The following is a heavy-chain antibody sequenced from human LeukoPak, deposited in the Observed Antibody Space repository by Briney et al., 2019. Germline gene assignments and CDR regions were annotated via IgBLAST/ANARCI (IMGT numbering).Heavy chain of an antibody. CDR2: ISYDGSNK. J-gene: IGHJ6*04. CDR1: GFTFSSYA. Sequence: GGSLRLSCAASGFTFSSYAMHWVRQAPGKGLEWVTVISYDGSNKYYADSVKGRFTISRDNSKNTLYLQMNSLRAEDTAVYYCARGPYCSSTSCPARGDVWGKGTTVTVSS. D-gene: IGHD2-2*01. V-gene: IGHV3-30-3*01. CDR3: ARGPYCSSTSCPARGDV.